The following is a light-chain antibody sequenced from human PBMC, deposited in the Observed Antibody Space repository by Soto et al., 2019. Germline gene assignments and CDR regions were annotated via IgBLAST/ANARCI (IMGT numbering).Light chain of an antibody. CDR3: AAWDDSLNTYV. J-gene: IGLJ1*01. CDR1: SFNIGTYN. Sequence: QSVLARPTSASGAAGQGVTISCSGSSFNIGTYNVNWYRQLPGTAPKLLIHNNNERPSGVPDRFSGSKSGTSASLAISGLQSEDEADYYCAAWDDSLNTYVFGIGTKVTVL. CDR2: NNN. V-gene: IGLV1-44*01.